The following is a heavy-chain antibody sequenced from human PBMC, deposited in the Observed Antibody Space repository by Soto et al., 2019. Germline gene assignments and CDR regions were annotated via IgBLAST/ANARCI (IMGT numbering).Heavy chain of an antibody. CDR1: GFTFSSYA. CDR3: AKGTRASCSGASCYPFDY. Sequence: PGGSLRLSYAASGFTFSSYAMSWVRQAPGKGLEWVSAITGNTGNTYYADYVKGRFTIYRDNFKKTLYLQMNSLRAEDTAVFYCAKGTRASCSGASCYPFDYWGRGTLVTVSS. V-gene: IGHV3-23*01. D-gene: IGHD2-15*01. CDR2: ITGNTGNT. J-gene: IGHJ4*01.